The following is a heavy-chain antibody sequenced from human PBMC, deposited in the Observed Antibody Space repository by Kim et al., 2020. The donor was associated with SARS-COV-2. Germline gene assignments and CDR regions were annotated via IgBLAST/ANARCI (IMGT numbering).Heavy chain of an antibody. D-gene: IGHD4-17*01. Sequence: SVKVSCKASGGTFSSYAISWVRQAPGQGLEWMGGIIPIFGTANYAQKFQGRVTITADESTSTAYMELSSLRSEDTAVYYCASPRDYGGKPPRFYYYYGMDVWGQGTTVTVSS. CDR2: IIPIFGTA. J-gene: IGHJ6*02. V-gene: IGHV1-69*13. CDR3: ASPRDYGGKPPRFYYYYGMDV. CDR1: GGTFSSYA.